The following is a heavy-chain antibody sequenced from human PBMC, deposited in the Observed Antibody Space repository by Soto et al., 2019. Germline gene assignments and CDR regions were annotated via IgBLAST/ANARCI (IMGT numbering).Heavy chain of an antibody. J-gene: IGHJ4*02. D-gene: IGHD3-10*01. Sequence: PWGSLRLSCAASGFTFSSYAMSWVRQAPGKGLEWVSAISGSGGSTYYADSVKGRFTISRDNSKNTLYLQMNSLRAEDTAVYYCAKLGSSVRGSPDYWGQGTLVTVSS. V-gene: IGHV3-23*01. CDR1: GFTFSSYA. CDR3: AKLGSSVRGSPDY. CDR2: ISGSGGST.